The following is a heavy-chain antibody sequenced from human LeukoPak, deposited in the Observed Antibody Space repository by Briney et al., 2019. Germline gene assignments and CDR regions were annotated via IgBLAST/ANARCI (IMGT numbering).Heavy chain of an antibody. Sequence: GGSLRLSCAAFGLPFESYRMTWVRQAPGKGLEWVSTISRTSNYIYTADSLKGRFTTSRDNAEKSLFLQMTNVKDDDTAVYYCVAKASVSGVKRYWGQGTLFTVSS. D-gene: IGHD3-10*01. CDR3: VAKASVSGVKRY. J-gene: IGHJ4*02. CDR2: ISRTSNYI. CDR1: GLPFESYR. V-gene: IGHV3-21*01.